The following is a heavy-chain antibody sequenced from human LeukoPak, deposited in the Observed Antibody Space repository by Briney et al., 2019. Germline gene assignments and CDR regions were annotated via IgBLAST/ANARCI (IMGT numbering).Heavy chain of an antibody. CDR3: ARDGETYCSEINCYSWFDP. D-gene: IGHD2-15*01. V-gene: IGHV1-46*01. CDR2: INPSGGST. J-gene: IGHJ5*02. CDR1: GYTFTSYD. Sequence: ASVKVSCKASGYTFTSYDINWVRQAPGQGLEWMGMINPSGGSTSYAQKFQGRVTMTRDMSTSTVYMELSSLRSEDTAVYYCARDGETYCSEINCYSWFDPWGQGTLVTVSS.